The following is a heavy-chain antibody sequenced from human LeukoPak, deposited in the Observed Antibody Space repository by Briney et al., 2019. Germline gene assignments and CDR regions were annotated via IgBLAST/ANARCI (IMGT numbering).Heavy chain of an antibody. CDR3: ARGSTYYDSSGQVPFDY. V-gene: IGHV4-34*01. CDR2: INHSGST. Sequence: SETLSLTCAVYGGSFSGYYWSWIRQPPGKGLEWIGEINHSGSTNYNPSLKSRVTISVDTSKNQFSLKLSSVTAADTAVYYCARGSTYYDSSGQVPFDYWGQGTLVTVSS. D-gene: IGHD3-22*01. CDR1: GGSFSGYY. J-gene: IGHJ4*02.